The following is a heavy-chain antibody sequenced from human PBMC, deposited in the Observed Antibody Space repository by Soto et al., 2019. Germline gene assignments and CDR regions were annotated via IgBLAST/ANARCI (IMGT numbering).Heavy chain of an antibody. D-gene: IGHD6-19*01. CDR1: GFTFSSYA. J-gene: IGHJ4*02. CDR2: ISGSGGST. V-gene: IGHV3-23*01. CDR3: AKDRGSSVSGYYFDY. Sequence: GGSLRLSCAASGFTFSSYAMSWVRQAPGKGLEWVSAISGSGGSTYYADSMKGRFTISRDNSKNTLYLQMNSLRAEDTAVYYCAKDRGSSVSGYYFDYWGQGTLVTVSS.